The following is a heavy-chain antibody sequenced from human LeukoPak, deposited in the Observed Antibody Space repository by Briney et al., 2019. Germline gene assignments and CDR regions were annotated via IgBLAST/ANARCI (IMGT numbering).Heavy chain of an antibody. D-gene: IGHD5-18*01. CDR2: IKQDGSEK. CDR3: ARSSSYGYYYYYYMGV. V-gene: IGHV3-7*01. Sequence: PGGSLRLSCAASGFTFSSYWMSWVRQAPGKGLEWVANIKQDGSEKYYVDSVKGRFTISRDNAKNSLYLQVNSLRAEDTAVYYCARSSSYGYYYYYYMGVWGKGTTITVSS. J-gene: IGHJ6*03. CDR1: GFTFSSYW.